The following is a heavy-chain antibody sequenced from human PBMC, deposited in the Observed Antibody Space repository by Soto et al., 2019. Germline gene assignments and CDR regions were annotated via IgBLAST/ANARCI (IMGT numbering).Heavy chain of an antibody. CDR3: ARRHLAVAVSPWFDP. J-gene: IGHJ5*02. D-gene: IGHD6-19*01. V-gene: IGHV2-26*01. CDR2: IDSSGEK. CDR1: GLSITDSEMG. Sequence: QVTLKESGPVLVKPTESLTLRCTVSGLSITDSEMGVSWIRQTPGQPLEWLAHIDSSGEKSYRTFLKSRLAISKNTSKSQIVHTMTNMDPADTATYYCARRHLAVAVSPWFDPWGQGIPVTVSS.